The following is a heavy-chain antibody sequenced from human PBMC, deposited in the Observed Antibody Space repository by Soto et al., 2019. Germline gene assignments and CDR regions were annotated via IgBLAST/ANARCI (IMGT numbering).Heavy chain of an antibody. CDR3: ARVWRRYSSSSFPAFDI. D-gene: IGHD6-6*01. CDR1: GGSISSGEYY. V-gene: IGHV4-30-4*01. CDR2: IYYSGST. J-gene: IGHJ3*02. Sequence: QVQLQESGPGLVKPSQTLSLTCTVSGGSISSGEYYWSWIRQPPGKGLEWIGYIYYSGSTYYNPSLKSRVTISVDTSKNQFSLKLSSVTAADTAVYYCARVWRRYSSSSFPAFDIWGQGTMVTVSS.